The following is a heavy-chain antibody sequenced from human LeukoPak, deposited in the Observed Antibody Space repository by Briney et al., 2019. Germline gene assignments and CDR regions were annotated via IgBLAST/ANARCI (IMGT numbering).Heavy chain of an antibody. Sequence: SETLSLTCTVSGGSISSYYRSWIRQPPGKGLEWIGYTYYSGGITNYNPSLKSRVTISVDTSKNQFSLKLSSATAADTAVYYCVREVAARAFDIWGQGTMVTVSS. D-gene: IGHD6-6*01. V-gene: IGHV4-59*01. CDR3: VREVAARAFDI. CDR2: TYYSGGIT. CDR1: GGSISSYY. J-gene: IGHJ3*02.